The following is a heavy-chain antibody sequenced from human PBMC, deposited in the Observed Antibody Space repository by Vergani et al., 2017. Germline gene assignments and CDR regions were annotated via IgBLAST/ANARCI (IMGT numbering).Heavy chain of an antibody. CDR2: INPNSGGT. Sequence: QGQLAQSGAEVKKPGASVKVSCKASGYTFTGYYMHWVRQAPGQGLEWMGWINPNSGGTNYAQKFQGRVTMTRDTSISTAYMELSRLRSDDTAVYYCARGLQQYYYDSSGYSVYWGQGTLVTVSS. CDR1: GYTFTGYY. J-gene: IGHJ4*02. CDR3: ARGLQQYYYDSSGYSVY. D-gene: IGHD3-22*01. V-gene: IGHV1-2*02.